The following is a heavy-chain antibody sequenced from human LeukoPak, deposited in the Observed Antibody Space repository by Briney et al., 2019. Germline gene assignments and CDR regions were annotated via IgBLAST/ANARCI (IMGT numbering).Heavy chain of an antibody. CDR1: GFTFSSYW. CDR2: IKQDGSEK. V-gene: IGHV3-7*01. CDR3: ARDPYNWNYPVPDY. D-gene: IGHD1-7*01. J-gene: IGHJ4*02. Sequence: GGSLRLSCAASGFTFSSYWMSWVRQAPGKGLEWVANIKQDGSEKNYVDSVRGRFTISRDNAKNSLFLQMNSLRAEDTAVYYCARDPYNWNYPVPDYWGQGTLVTVSP.